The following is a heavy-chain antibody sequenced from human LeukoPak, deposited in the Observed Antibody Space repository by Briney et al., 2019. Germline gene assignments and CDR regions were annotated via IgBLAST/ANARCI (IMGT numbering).Heavy chain of an antibody. J-gene: IGHJ3*02. D-gene: IGHD1-26*01. V-gene: IGHV3-23*01. CDR1: GFTFSSYA. CDR3: AKPQTVGATRWSAFDI. Sequence: GGSLRLSCAASGFTFSSYAMSWVRQAPGKGLEWVSAISGSGGSTYYADSVKGRFTISRDNSKNTLYLQMNSLRAEDTAVYYCAKPQTVGATRWSAFDIWGQGTMVTVSS. CDR2: ISGSGGST.